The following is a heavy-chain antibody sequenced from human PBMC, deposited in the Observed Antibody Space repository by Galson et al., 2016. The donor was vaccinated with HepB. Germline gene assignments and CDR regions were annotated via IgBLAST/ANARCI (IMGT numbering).Heavy chain of an antibody. CDR3: ASGGSRHYYDSSATPTFGL. Sequence: SETLSLTCTVSGGSISSFYWNWIRQPPGKGPEWIGNIYYIGSTNYNPSLTSRVTISVDTSKNQFSLKLSSVTAADTAVYYCASGGSRHYYDSSATPTFGLWGQGTLVTVSS. CDR1: GGSISSFY. J-gene: IGHJ4*02. D-gene: IGHD3-22*01. CDR2: IYYIGST. V-gene: IGHV4-59*01.